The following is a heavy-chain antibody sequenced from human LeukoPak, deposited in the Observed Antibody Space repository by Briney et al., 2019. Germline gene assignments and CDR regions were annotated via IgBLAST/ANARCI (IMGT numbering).Heavy chain of an antibody. J-gene: IGHJ4*02. Sequence: GASVKVSCKASGGTFSSYAISWVRQAPGQGLEWMGGIIPIFGTANYAQKFQGRVTITADESTSTVYMELSSLRSEDTAVYYCARVGYSNSYDYWGQGTLVTVSS. V-gene: IGHV1-69*13. D-gene: IGHD1-26*01. CDR2: IIPIFGTA. CDR1: GGTFSSYA. CDR3: ARVGYSNSYDY.